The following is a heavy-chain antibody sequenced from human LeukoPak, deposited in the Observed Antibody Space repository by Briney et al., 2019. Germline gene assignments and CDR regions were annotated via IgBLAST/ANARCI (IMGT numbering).Heavy chain of an antibody. J-gene: IGHJ4*02. CDR3: ARQKEMAKSHKNFDY. Sequence: SVKVSCKASGGTFSSYAISWVRQAPGQGLEWMGRIIPILGIANYAQKFQGRVTITADKSTSTAYMELSSLRSEDTAVYYCARQKEMAKSHKNFDYWGQGTLDTVSS. CDR2: IIPILGIA. V-gene: IGHV1-69*04. CDR1: GGTFSSYA. D-gene: IGHD5-24*01.